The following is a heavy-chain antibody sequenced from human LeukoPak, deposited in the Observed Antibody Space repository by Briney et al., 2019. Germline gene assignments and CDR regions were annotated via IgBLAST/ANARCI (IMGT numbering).Heavy chain of an antibody. Sequence: ASVKVSCKASGGTFSSYAISWVRQAPGQGLEWMGWINPNSGGTNYAQKFQGRVTMTRDTSISTAYMELSRLRSDDTAVYYCARLRIAAAGTDHDAFDIWGQGTMVTVSS. J-gene: IGHJ3*02. CDR1: GGTFSSYA. D-gene: IGHD6-13*01. CDR2: INPNSGGT. CDR3: ARLRIAAAGTDHDAFDI. V-gene: IGHV1-2*02.